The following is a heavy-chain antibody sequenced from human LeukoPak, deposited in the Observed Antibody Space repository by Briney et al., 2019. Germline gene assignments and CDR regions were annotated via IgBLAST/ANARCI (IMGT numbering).Heavy chain of an antibody. CDR3: AELGITMIGGV. D-gene: IGHD3-10*02. Sequence: GGSLRLSCAASGFTFSSYEMNWVRQAPGKGLEWVSYISSSGSTIYYADFVKGRFTISRDNAKNSLYLQMNSLRAEDTAVYYCAELGITMIGGVWGKGTTVTVSS. CDR1: GFTFSSYE. CDR2: ISSSGSTI. J-gene: IGHJ6*04. V-gene: IGHV3-48*03.